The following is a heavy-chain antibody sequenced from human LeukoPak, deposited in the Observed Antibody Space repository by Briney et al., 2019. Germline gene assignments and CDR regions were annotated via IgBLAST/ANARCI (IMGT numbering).Heavy chain of an antibody. D-gene: IGHD5-18*01. V-gene: IGHV4-4*07. CDR1: GGSISNYY. CDR3: ARGAYSYGTAYYFDY. Sequence: SETLSLTCTVSGGSISNYYCSWIRQPAGKGLEWFGRIYTSGSTNYNPSLKSRVTMSVDTSKNQFSLKLNSVTAADTAVYYCARGAYSYGTAYYFDYWGQGTLVTVSS. J-gene: IGHJ4*02. CDR2: IYTSGST.